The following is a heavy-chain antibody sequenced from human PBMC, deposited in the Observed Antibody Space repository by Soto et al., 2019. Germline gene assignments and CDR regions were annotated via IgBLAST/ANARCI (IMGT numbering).Heavy chain of an antibody. D-gene: IGHD3-22*01. CDR1: GFTFSSYS. V-gene: IGHV3-21*01. J-gene: IGHJ6*01. CDR2: ISSSSSYI. Sequence: EVQLVESGGGLVKPGGSLRLSCAASGFTFSSYSMNWVRQAPGKGLEWASSISSSSSYIYYADSVKGRFTISRDNAKNSLYLQMNSLRAEDTAVYYCARDSGYYDSSGLYYYYYGMDVW. CDR3: ARDSGYYDSSGLYYYYYGMDV.